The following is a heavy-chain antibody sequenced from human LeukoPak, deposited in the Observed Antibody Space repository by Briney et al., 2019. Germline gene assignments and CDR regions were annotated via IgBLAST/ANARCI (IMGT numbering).Heavy chain of an antibody. Sequence: GGSLRLSCAASGFTFSSYWMSWVRQAPGKGLEWVANIKQDGSEKYYVDSVKGRFTISRDNAKNSLYLQMNSLRAEDTAVYYCARDGRDGPYNWFDPWGQGTLVTVSS. J-gene: IGHJ5*02. CDR3: ARDGRDGPYNWFDP. D-gene: IGHD1-1*01. V-gene: IGHV3-7*01. CDR2: IKQDGSEK. CDR1: GFTFSSYW.